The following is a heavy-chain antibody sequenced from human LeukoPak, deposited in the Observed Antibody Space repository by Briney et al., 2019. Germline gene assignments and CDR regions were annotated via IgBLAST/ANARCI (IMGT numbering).Heavy chain of an antibody. D-gene: IGHD3-22*01. CDR3: ARGRGTLQYYYDSSGLFDY. CDR2: IYTSGST. Sequence: PSETLSLTCTVSGGSISSGSYYWSWIRQPAGKGLEWIGRIYTSGSTNYNPSLKSRVTISVDTSKNQFSLKLSSVTAADTAVYYCARGRGTLQYYYDSSGLFDYWGQGTLVTVSS. V-gene: IGHV4-61*02. CDR1: GGSISSGSYY. J-gene: IGHJ4*02.